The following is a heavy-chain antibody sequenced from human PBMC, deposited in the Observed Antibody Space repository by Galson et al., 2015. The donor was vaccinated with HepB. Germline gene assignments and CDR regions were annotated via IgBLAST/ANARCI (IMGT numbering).Heavy chain of an antibody. J-gene: IGHJ4*02. D-gene: IGHD3-22*01. CDR2: IIPIFGTA. V-gene: IGHV1-69*13. CDR3: ARDLDSSGLRGGY. Sequence: SVKVSCKASGGTFSSYAISWVRQAPGQGLEWMGGIIPIFGTANYAQKFQGRVTITADESTSTAYMELSSLRSEDTAVYYCARDLDSSGLRGGYWGQGTLVTVSS. CDR1: GGTFSSYA.